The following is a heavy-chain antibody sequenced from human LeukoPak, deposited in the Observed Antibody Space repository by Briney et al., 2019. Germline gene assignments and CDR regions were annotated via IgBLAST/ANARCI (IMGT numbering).Heavy chain of an antibody. J-gene: IGHJ3*02. CDR1: GFTFSTYW. CDR3: ARDWGGGYDFSLGWVNAFDI. CDR2: INRDGSEK. Sequence: PGGSLRLSCAASGFTFSTYWMSWVRQAPGKGLEWVANINRDGSEKYYVDSVKVRFTTSRDNAKNSLYLQMNSLRAEDTAVYYCARDWGGGYDFSLGWVNAFDIWGQGTMVTVSS. V-gene: IGHV3-7*01. D-gene: IGHD5-12*01.